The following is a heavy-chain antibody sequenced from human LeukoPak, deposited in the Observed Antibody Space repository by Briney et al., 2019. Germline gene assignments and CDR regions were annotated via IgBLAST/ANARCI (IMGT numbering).Heavy chain of an antibody. CDR3: ARHGDYGGVGY. CDR1: GGSISSYY. V-gene: IGHV4-59*08. D-gene: IGHD4-23*01. J-gene: IGHJ4*02. CDR2: IYYSGST. Sequence: SETLSLTCTVSGGSISSYYWSWIRQPPGKGLEWIGYIYYSGSTNYNPSLKSRVTISVDTSKNQFSLKLSSVTAADTAVYYCARHGDYGGVGYWGQGTLVTVSS.